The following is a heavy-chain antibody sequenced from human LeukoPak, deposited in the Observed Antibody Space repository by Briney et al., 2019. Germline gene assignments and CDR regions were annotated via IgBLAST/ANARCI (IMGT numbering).Heavy chain of an antibody. Sequence: GGSLRLSCAASGFTSSSYWMSWVRQAPGKGLEWVANIKQDGSEKYYVDSVKGRFTISRDNAKNSLYLQMNSLRAEDTAVYYCARDRGSSGWYEFDSWGQGILVPVSS. J-gene: IGHJ4*02. V-gene: IGHV3-7*01. CDR2: IKQDGSEK. D-gene: IGHD6-19*01. CDR3: ARDRGSSGWYEFDS. CDR1: GFTSSSYW.